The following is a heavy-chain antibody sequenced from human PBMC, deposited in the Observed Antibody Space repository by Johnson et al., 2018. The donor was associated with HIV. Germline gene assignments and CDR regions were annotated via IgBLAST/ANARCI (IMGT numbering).Heavy chain of an antibody. D-gene: IGHD2-2*01. V-gene: IGHV3-33*01. CDR3: ARGIQPDAFDI. CDR1: GFTFSDYG. CDR2: VWSDGNNR. Sequence: QVQLVESGGGVVQPGRSLRLSCAASGFTFSDYGIHWVRQAPGKGLEWVAVVWSDGNNRYYADSVKGRFTISRDNSKNTLYLQMNSLRAEDTAVYYCARGIQPDAFDIWGQGTMVTVSS. J-gene: IGHJ3*02.